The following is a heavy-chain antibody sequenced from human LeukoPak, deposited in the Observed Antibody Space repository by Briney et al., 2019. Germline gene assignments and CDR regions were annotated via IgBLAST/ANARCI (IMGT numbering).Heavy chain of an antibody. V-gene: IGHV4-4*07. Sequence: SETLSLTCTVSGGPITSYYWSWIRQPAGKGLEWIGRIYTSGSTNYNPSLQSRVTMSVDTSKNQFSLKLSSVPAADTAVYYCARGIDYYGSGNDYWGQGTLVTVSS. J-gene: IGHJ4*02. CDR1: GGPITSYY. CDR3: ARGIDYYGSGNDY. D-gene: IGHD3-10*01. CDR2: IYTSGST.